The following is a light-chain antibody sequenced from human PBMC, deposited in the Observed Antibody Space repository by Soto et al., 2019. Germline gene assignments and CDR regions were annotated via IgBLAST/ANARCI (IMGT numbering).Light chain of an antibody. V-gene: IGKV3-15*01. Sequence: EIVMTQSPATLSVSPGDRATLSCRASQSVFSSLAWYQQKPGQAPRLLIYGAATRATGIPARFSGSGSGTEFTLTISSLQSGDFAVYYCQQYHNWPAFGQGTKVEIK. CDR1: QSVFSS. J-gene: IGKJ1*01. CDR2: GAA. CDR3: QQYHNWPA.